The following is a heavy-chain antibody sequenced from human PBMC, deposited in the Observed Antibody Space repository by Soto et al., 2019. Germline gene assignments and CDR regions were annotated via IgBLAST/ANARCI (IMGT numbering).Heavy chain of an antibody. CDR3: ASPGAGIAVAGLDY. CDR1: GFTFSSYA. V-gene: IGHV3-30-3*01. J-gene: IGHJ4*02. D-gene: IGHD6-19*01. CDR2: ISYDGSNK. Sequence: GGSLRLSCAASGFTFSSYAMHWVRQAPGKGLEWVAVISYDGSNKYYADSVKGRFTISRDNSKNTLYLQMNSLRAEDTAVYYCASPGAGIAVAGLDYWGQGTLVTVSS.